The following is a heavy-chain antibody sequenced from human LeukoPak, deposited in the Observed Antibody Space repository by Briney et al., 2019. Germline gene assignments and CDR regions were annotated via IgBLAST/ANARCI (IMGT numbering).Heavy chain of an antibody. Sequence: GESLKISCKGSGYIFTSYWIGWVRQLPGKGLEWMGSIYPGNSDTRYSPSFQGQVTISADKSISTAYLQWSSLKASDTAMYYCARHPYSYGLGWFDPWGQGTLVTVSS. V-gene: IGHV5-51*01. J-gene: IGHJ5*02. CDR2: IYPGNSDT. CDR3: ARHPYSYGLGWFDP. D-gene: IGHD5-18*01. CDR1: GYIFTSYW.